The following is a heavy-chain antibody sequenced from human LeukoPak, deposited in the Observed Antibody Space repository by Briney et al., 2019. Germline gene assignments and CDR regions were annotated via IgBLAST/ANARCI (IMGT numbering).Heavy chain of an antibody. CDR3: ARDPYNGAYSEGYYYYYMDV. D-gene: IGHD1-1*01. J-gene: IGHJ6*03. Sequence: PGGSLRLSCAAPGITFSNYNMNWVREAPGEGLEWISSITSSSSYTFYADSVKGRFTISRDNAKNSLYLQMNSLRVEDTAIYYCARDPYNGAYSEGYYYYYMDVWGKGTTVTISS. CDR2: ITSSSSYT. V-gene: IGHV3-21*01. CDR1: GITFSNYN.